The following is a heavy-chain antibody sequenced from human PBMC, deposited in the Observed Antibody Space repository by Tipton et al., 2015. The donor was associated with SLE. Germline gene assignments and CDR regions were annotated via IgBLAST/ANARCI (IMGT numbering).Heavy chain of an antibody. CDR3: ARGDRGNYFDY. J-gene: IGHJ4*02. V-gene: IGHV4-59*11. D-gene: IGHD2-15*01. Sequence: LRLSCTVSGGSISSHYWSWIRQPPGKGLEWIGYIYYSGSTNYNPSLKSRVTISVDTSKNQFSLKLSSVTAADTAVYYCARGDRGNYFDYWGQGTLVTVSS. CDR2: IYYSGST. CDR1: GGSISSHY.